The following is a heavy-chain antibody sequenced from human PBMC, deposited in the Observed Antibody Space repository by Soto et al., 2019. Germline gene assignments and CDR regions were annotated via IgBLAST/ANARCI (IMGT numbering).Heavy chain of an antibody. CDR3: ARHGTDWGSGPNAFDI. Sequence: KQSQTLSLTCTVSGGSISSSSYYWGWIRQPPGKGLEWIGSIYYSGSTYYNPSLKSRVTISVDTSKNQFSLKLSSVTAADTAVYYCARHGTDWGSGPNAFDIWGQGTMVTVSS. V-gene: IGHV4-39*01. D-gene: IGHD7-27*01. CDR1: GGSISSSSYY. J-gene: IGHJ3*02. CDR2: IYYSGST.